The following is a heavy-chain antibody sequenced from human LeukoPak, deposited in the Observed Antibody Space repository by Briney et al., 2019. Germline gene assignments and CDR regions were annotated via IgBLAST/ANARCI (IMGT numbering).Heavy chain of an antibody. D-gene: IGHD1-1*01. V-gene: IGHV4-59*08. CDR2: IYYSGST. CDR1: GGSISNYY. Sequence: SETLSLTCTVSGGSISNYYWSWIRQPPGKGLEWIGYIYYSGSTNYNPSLKSRVTISVDTSKNQFSLKLSSVTAADTAVYYCARGTGRAFDIWGQGTMVTVSS. J-gene: IGHJ3*02. CDR3: ARGTGRAFDI.